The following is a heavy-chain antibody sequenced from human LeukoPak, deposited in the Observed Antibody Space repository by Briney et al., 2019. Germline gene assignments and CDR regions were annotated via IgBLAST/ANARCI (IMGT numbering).Heavy chain of an antibody. V-gene: IGHV3-30*02. J-gene: IGHJ4*02. CDR3: ARGIQWLVLTSPYFDY. CDR2: MQYDGSIK. CDR1: GFTFSSYD. D-gene: IGHD6-19*01. Sequence: GGSLRLSCAASGFTFSSYDMHWVRQAPGKGLEWVAFMQYDGSIKYYADSVKGRFTISRDNSKNTLYLQMNSLRAEDTAVYYCARGIQWLVLTSPYFDYWGQGTLVTVSS.